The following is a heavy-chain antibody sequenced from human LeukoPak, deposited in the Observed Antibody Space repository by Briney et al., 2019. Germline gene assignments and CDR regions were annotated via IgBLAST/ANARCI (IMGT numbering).Heavy chain of an antibody. CDR2: ISWNSGSI. J-gene: IGHJ4*02. Sequence: GGSLRLSCAASGFTFDDYAMHWVRQAPGKGLEWVSGISWNSGSIGYADSVKGRFTISRDNSKNTLYLQMNSLRAEDTAVYYCAKVLRKWLVRVPYYFDYWGQGTLVTVSS. CDR3: AKVLRKWLVRVPYYFDY. V-gene: IGHV3-9*01. D-gene: IGHD6-19*01. CDR1: GFTFDDYA.